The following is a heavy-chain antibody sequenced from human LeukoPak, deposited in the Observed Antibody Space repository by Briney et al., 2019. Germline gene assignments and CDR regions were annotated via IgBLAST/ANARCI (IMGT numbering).Heavy chain of an antibody. V-gene: IGHV6-1*01. J-gene: IGHJ4*02. Sequence: SQTLSLTCAISRDGVSSSSAAWNRIRKSPSRGLEWLGRTYYRSKWINDYAVSVKSRITINPDTSKNHFSLQLNSVTPEDTAVYYCARSYCNGGSCYPDCWGQGTLVTVSS. D-gene: IGHD2-15*01. CDR2: TYYRSKWIN. CDR3: ARSYCNGGSCYPDC. CDR1: RDGVSSSSAA.